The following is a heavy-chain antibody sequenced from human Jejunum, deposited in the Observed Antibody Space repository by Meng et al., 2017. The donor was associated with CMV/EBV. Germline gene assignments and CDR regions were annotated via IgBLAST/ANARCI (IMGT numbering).Heavy chain of an antibody. V-gene: IGHV1-69*13. J-gene: IGHJ4*02. CDR1: GGSFSTHT. Sequence: QVQLVQSGDEVKKXXSSVKVACKTSGGSFSTHTFSWVRQAPGQGLEWMGGLIAVFDKTKAAPRFQDRVTFTADESTSTAYMELSSLTFDDTAVYFCARGRRNEPLFDYWGQGTLVTVSS. D-gene: IGHD1-14*01. CDR2: LIAVFDKT. CDR3: ARGRRNEPLFDY.